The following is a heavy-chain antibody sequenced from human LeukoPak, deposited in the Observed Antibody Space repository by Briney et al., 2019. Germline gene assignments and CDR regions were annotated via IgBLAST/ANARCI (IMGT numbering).Heavy chain of an antibody. J-gene: IGHJ4*02. CDR2: IIPIFGTA. V-gene: IGHV1-69*13. CDR3: ARDLSHRYYHRTGYAFDY. D-gene: IGHD3-22*01. CDR1: GYTFTSYG. Sequence: ASVKVSCKASGYTFTSYGISWVRQAPGQGLEWMGGIIPIFGTANYAQKFQGRVTITADESTSTAYMELSSLRSEDTAVYYCARDLSHRYYHRTGYAFDYWGQGTLVTVSS.